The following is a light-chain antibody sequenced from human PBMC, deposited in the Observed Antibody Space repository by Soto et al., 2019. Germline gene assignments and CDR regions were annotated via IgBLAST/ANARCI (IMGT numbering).Light chain of an antibody. V-gene: IGLV2-14*01. CDR2: EVS. Sequence: QSALTQPASVSGSPGQSITISCTGTSSDVGGYNYVSWYQQHPGKAPKLMIYEVSNRPSGVSNRFSGSKSGNTASLTISGLQAEEEADYYCSSYTSSSTDVFGTGTKLTVL. CDR1: SSDVGGYNY. J-gene: IGLJ1*01. CDR3: SSYTSSSTDV.